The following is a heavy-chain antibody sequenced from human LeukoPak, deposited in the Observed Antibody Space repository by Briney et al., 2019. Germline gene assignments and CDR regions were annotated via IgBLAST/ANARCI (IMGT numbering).Heavy chain of an antibody. CDR2: IYWDDDK. D-gene: IGHD3/OR15-3a*01. Sequence: SGPTLVNPTQTLTLTCTFSGFSLSTSGVGVGWIRQPPGKALEWLALIYWDDDKRYSPSLKSRLTITKDTSKNQVVLTMTNMDPVDTATYYFAHAGADPVWTDYWYFDLWGRGTLVTVSS. CDR3: AHAGADPVWTDYWYFDL. J-gene: IGHJ2*01. CDR1: GFSLSTSGVG. V-gene: IGHV2-5*02.